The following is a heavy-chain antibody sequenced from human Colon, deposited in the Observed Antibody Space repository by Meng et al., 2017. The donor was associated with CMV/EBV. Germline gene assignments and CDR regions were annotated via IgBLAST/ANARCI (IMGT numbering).Heavy chain of an antibody. CDR3: ARATKSSCWEVLDY. J-gene: IGHJ4*01. V-gene: IGHV4-34*01. CDR2: SYYTGST. CDR1: GESFSGYY. D-gene: IGHD2-2*01. Sequence: QVQLQQWGAGLLKPSETLSLTWAVYGESFSGYYWTWIRQPPGRGLEWIGESYYTGSTNYSPSLKSRVTISLDTSKNQFSLKLNSVTAADTAVYYCARATKSSCWEVLDYWGHGTLVTVSS.